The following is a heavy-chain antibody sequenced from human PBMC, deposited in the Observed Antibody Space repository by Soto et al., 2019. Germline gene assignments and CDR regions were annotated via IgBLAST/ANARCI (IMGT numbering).Heavy chain of an antibody. CDR1: GGSISSSDW. Sequence: QVQLQESGPGLVKPSGTLSLTCAVSGGSISSSDWWSWVRQPPGKGLEWIGEVYDSGSTNYNSSLKSRVTISVDKSKNQFSLKLRSVTAADTAVYYCARGIGYYSAEYFQHWGQGTLVTVSS. J-gene: IGHJ1*01. D-gene: IGHD3-22*01. CDR3: ARGIGYYSAEYFQH. V-gene: IGHV4-4*02. CDR2: VYDSGST.